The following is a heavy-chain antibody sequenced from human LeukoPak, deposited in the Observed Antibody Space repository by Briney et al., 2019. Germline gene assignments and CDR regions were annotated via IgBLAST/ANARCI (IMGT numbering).Heavy chain of an antibody. CDR1: GYIFINYG. CDR2: ISGSNGNT. D-gene: IGHD6-6*01. CDR3: ARDRDYSSSTLDFDS. V-gene: IGHV1-18*01. Sequence: ASVKLSCKASGYIFINYGISWVRQAPGHGLEWMGWISGSNGNTFSAQKFQGRVTMTTDARTVYMELRSLRSDDTAVYYCARDRDYSSSTLDFDSWGQGSLVIVSS. J-gene: IGHJ4*02.